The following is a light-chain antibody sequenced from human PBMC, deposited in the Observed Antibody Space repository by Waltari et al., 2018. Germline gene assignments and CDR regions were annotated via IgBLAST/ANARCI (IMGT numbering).Light chain of an antibody. V-gene: IGLV1-40*01. CDR3: QSYDSALRNVV. J-gene: IGLJ2*01. CDR1: TSNFGAGYD. Sequence: QSALTQPPSLSGAPGQRVSISCTWKTSNFGAGYDVHWYQQLPGAAPKLLIDDNSNRPWGVPGRVAGSKSGTAASLAITGLQADDEADYYCQSYDSALRNVVFGGGTKLTV. CDR2: DNS.